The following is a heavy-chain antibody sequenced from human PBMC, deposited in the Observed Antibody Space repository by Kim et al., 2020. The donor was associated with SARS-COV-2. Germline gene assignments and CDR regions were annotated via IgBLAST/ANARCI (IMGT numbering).Heavy chain of an antibody. Sequence: ASVKVSCKASGYTFTGNHMHWVRQAPGQGLEWMGMITPSDGNERYSQKFQGRVTMTWDTSTSTVYMELSSLRSEDTAVYYCARDREGDWTFDYWGQGTLVTVSS. CDR3: ARDREGDWTFDY. CDR1: GYTFTGNH. CDR2: ITPSDGNE. V-gene: IGHV1-46*01. D-gene: IGHD2-21*02. J-gene: IGHJ4*02.